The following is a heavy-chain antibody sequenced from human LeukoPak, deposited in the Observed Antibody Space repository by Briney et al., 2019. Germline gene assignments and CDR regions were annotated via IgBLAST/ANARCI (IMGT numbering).Heavy chain of an antibody. CDR1: GYTFTGYY. Sequence: ALVKVSCRASGYTFTGYYMHWVRQAPGQGLEWMGWINPNSGGTNYSQKFQGRVTMTRDTSISTAYMELSRLRSDDTAVYYCARNGVGWNYYYYYMDVWGKGTTVTVSS. V-gene: IGHV1-2*02. J-gene: IGHJ6*03. D-gene: IGHD2-15*01. CDR2: INPNSGGT. CDR3: ARNGVGWNYYYYYMDV.